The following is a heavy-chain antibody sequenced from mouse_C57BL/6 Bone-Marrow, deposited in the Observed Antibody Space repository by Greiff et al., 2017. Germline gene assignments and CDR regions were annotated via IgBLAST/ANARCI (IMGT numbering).Heavy chain of an antibody. D-gene: IGHD1-1*02. V-gene: IGHV1-7*01. J-gene: IGHJ3*01. CDR3: ASYGFAY. CDR1: GYTFTSYW. CDR2: INPSSGYT. Sequence: QVQLQQSGAELAKPGASVKLSCKASGYTFTSYWMHWVKQRPGQGLEWIGYINPSSGYTKYNQKFKDKATLTAAKSSSTAYMQLSSLTYEDSAVYYCASYGFAYWGQGTLVTVSA.